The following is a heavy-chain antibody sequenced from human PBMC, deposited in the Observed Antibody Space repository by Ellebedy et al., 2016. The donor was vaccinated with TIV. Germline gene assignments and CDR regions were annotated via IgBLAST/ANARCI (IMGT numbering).Heavy chain of an antibody. CDR2: IYYSGST. Sequence: MPSETLSPTCTVSAGSISSSSYYWGWIRQPPGNGLEWIGSIYYSGSTYYNPSLKSRLTISVDTSKNQFSLKLSSVTAADTAVYYCARVLDIWGQGTMVTVSS. V-gene: IGHV4-39*07. CDR3: ARVLDI. CDR1: AGSISSSSYY. J-gene: IGHJ3*02.